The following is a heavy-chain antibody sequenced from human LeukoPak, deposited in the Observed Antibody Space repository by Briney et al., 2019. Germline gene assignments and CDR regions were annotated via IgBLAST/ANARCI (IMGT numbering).Heavy chain of an antibody. V-gene: IGHV4-38-2*02. D-gene: IGHD3-10*01. Sequence: SETLSLSCTVSGYFISSGYYWGWIRQPPGKGLEWIGSIYHSGSTYYNPSLKSRVTISVDMSKNQFSLKLSSVTAADTAVYYCARAAFGYYGSGSYYKSGFDYWGQGTLVTVSS. CDR1: GYFISSGYY. CDR3: ARAAFGYYGSGSYYKSGFDY. J-gene: IGHJ4*02. CDR2: IYHSGST.